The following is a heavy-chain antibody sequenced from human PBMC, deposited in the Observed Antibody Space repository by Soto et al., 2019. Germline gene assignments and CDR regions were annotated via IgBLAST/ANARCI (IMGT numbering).Heavy chain of an antibody. V-gene: IGHV3-33*01. D-gene: IGHD7-27*01. CDR1: GFTFSSYG. CDR2: IWYDGSNK. J-gene: IGHJ6*02. Sequence: PGGSLRLSCAASGFTFSSYGMHWVRQAPGKGLEWVAVIWYDGSNKYYADSVKGRFTISRDNSKNTLYLQMNSLRAEDTAVYYCARDPLTAFPRRHYYYYGMDVWGQGTKVTVSS. CDR3: ARDPLTAFPRRHYYYYGMDV.